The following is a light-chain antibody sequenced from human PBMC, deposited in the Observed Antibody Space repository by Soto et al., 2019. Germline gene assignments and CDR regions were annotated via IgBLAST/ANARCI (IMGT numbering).Light chain of an antibody. CDR3: QSYDSSLSGAV. CDR2: GNS. CDR1: NIGDKL. J-gene: IGLJ7*01. V-gene: IGLV1-40*01. Sequence: ELTQSPSVSLAPGETARISCEGNNIGDKLVHWYQQRPGTAPKLLIYGNSNRPSGVPDRFSGSKSGTSASLAITGLQAEDEADYYCQSYDSSLSGAVFGGGTQLTVL.